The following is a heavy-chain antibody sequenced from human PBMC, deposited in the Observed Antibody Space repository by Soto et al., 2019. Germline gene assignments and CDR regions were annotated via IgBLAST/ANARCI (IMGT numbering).Heavy chain of an antibody. CDR3: ARAVAGTPPYDYYGMDV. Sequence: SETLSLTCTVSGGSIRSGDYYWSWIRQPPGKGLEWIGYIYYTGTTYYNPSLKSRVTISVDTSKNQFSLKLSSVTAADTAVYYCARAVAGTPPYDYYGMDVWGQGTTVTVSS. J-gene: IGHJ6*02. CDR1: GGSIRSGDYY. D-gene: IGHD6-19*01. V-gene: IGHV4-30-4*01. CDR2: IYYTGTT.